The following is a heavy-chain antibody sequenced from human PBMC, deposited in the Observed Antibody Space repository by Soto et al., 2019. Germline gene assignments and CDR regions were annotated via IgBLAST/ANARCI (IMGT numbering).Heavy chain of an antibody. Sequence: SETLSLTCAVYGGSFSGYYWSWIRQPPGKGLEWIGEINHSGSTNYNPSLKSRVTISVDTSKNQFSLKLSSVTAADTAVYYCARLSSGRIAARRQTPYYMDVWGKGTTVTVSS. CDR2: INHSGST. CDR1: GGSFSGYY. D-gene: IGHD6-6*01. J-gene: IGHJ6*03. V-gene: IGHV4-34*01. CDR3: ARLSSGRIAARRQTPYYMDV.